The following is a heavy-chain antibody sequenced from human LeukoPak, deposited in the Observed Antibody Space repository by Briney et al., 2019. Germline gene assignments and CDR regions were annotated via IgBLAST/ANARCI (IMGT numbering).Heavy chain of an antibody. V-gene: IGHV3-48*04. CDR1: GFTFSSYS. CDR3: APIYYYYYMDV. J-gene: IGHJ6*03. Sequence: GGSLRLSCAASGFTFSSYSMNWVRQAPGKGLEWVSYISSSSSTIYYADSVKGRFTISRDNAKNSLYLQMNSLRAEDTAVYYCAPIYYYYYMDVWGKGTTVTVSS. CDR2: ISSSSSTI.